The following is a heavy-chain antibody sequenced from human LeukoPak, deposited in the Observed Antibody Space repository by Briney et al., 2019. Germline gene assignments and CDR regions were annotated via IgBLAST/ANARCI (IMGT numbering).Heavy chain of an antibody. CDR1: GGSISRGDYY. CDR3: ARGQLGYYRGAFDI. CDR2: IYYSGST. Sequence: SQTLSLTCTVSGGSISRGDYYWSWIRQPPGKGMEWIGYIYYSGSTYYNPSLKSRVTISVDTSKNQFSLKLSSVTAADTAVYYCARGQLGYYRGAFDIWGQGTMVTVSS. V-gene: IGHV4-30-4*01. J-gene: IGHJ3*02. D-gene: IGHD3-10*01.